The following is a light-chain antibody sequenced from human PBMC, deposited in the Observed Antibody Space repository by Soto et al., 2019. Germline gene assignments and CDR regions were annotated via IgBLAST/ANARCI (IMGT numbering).Light chain of an antibody. CDR2: GAS. CDR1: RSVSSN. CDR3: QQYNKWPPYT. J-gene: IGKJ2*01. V-gene: IGKV3-15*01. Sequence: EIVMTQSPATLSVSPGERATLSCRASRSVSSNFAWYQQKPGQAPRLLMYGASTRATGIPARFSGSGSGTEFTLTISSLQSEDFAVYYCQQYNKWPPYTFGQGTKLEIK.